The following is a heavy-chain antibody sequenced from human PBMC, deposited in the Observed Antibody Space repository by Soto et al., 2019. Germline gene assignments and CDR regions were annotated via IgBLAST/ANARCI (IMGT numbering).Heavy chain of an antibody. CDR1: GDHITDFG. J-gene: IGHJ5*02. D-gene: IGHD2-2*01. V-gene: IGHV5-10-1*01. CDR3: RRKYCTRTTCDGCFDP. CDR2: VDHSDSYT. Sequence: PVVLIGIWCRGVGDHITDFGGPGVRKKPGEGLEWMGTVDHSDSYTNYSPSFQGHVTISADKSISTAYLQWSSLKASETPIYYFRRKYCTRTTCDGCFDPPGQGTLVTVPS.